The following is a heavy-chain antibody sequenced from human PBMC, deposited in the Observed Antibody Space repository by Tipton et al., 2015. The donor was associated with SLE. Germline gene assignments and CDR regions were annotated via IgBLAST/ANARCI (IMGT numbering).Heavy chain of an antibody. CDR1: GYRFTKYW. V-gene: IGHV5-51*01. D-gene: IGHD1-26*01. J-gene: IGHJ4*02. Sequence: VQLVQSGAEVKKPGESLKISCKGSGYRFTKYWIGWVRQMPGKGLEWMAIIYPGDSDTRYSPSFQGPVTISADKSISTAYLHWNSLKASDTAMYFCVRRDGESYGELDYWGQGTLVTVSS. CDR2: IYPGDSDT. CDR3: VRRDGESYGELDY.